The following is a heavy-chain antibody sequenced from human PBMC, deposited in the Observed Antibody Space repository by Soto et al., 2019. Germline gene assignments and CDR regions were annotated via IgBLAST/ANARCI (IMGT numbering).Heavy chain of an antibody. CDR2: INPASGKT. J-gene: IGHJ4*01. D-gene: IGHD3-10*01. Sequence: GASVKVSCKASGYTFTDYSLQWVRQAPGQRLEWMGWINPASGKTKYSQKLQGRVTITRDTSASTAYMELSSPTSEDTALYYCARDLWLGESFRYYFDYWAQGTLVTVSS. CDR3: ARDLWLGESFRYYFDY. CDR1: GYTFTDYS. V-gene: IGHV1-3*01.